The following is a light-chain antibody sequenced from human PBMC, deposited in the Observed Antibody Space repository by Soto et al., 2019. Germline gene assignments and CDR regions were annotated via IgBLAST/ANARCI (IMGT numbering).Light chain of an antibody. CDR1: GGHSSYA. CDR2: LNNDGSH. CDR3: QTWATGIRV. V-gene: IGLV4-69*01. Sequence: QSVLTQSPSASASLGASVKLTCTLSGGHSSYAIAWHQQQPEKGPRYLMNLNNDGSHTKGDGIPDRFSGSRSGAERYLTISSLQSEDEADYYCQTWATGIRVFGGGTKVTVL. J-gene: IGLJ3*02.